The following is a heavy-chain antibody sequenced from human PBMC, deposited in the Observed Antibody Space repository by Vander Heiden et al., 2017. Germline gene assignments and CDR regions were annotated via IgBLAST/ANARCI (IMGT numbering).Heavy chain of an antibody. D-gene: IGHD6-13*01. CDR2: IIPIFGTA. CDR1: GGTFSSYA. J-gene: IGHJ5*02. V-gene: IGHV1-69*01. Sequence: QGQLVQSGAEVKKPGSSVKVSCQASGGTFSSYAISWVRQAPGQGLEWMGGIIPIFGTANDAQKFQGRVTITADEATSTAYMEMSRLRAEDTAVYCGAREGSSPGFDPWGQGTMVTVSS. CDR3: AREGSSPGFDP.